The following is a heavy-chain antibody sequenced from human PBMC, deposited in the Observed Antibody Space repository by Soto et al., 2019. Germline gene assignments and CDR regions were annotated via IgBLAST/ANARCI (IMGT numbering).Heavy chain of an antibody. CDR3: AREAAVAGTAFDH. Sequence: QVQLAQSGAEVKKPGASVKVSCKASGYPFTSYYLHWVRQAPGQGPEWMGRINVSAGSTRYAQNFQGRVTMSRDTSTTTVYMELSPLRSDDTAVYYCAREAAVAGTAFDHWGQGTLVTVSS. J-gene: IGHJ5*02. V-gene: IGHV1-46*01. CDR1: GYPFTSYY. CDR2: INVSAGST. D-gene: IGHD6-19*01.